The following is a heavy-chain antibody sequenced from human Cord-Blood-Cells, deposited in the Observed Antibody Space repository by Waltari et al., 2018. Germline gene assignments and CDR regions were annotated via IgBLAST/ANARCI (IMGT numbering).Heavy chain of an antibody. J-gene: IGHJ3*02. CDR2: IWYDGSNK. V-gene: IGHV3-33*01. Sequence: VVQPGRSLRLSCAASGFTFSSYGMHWVRQAPGKGLEWVAVIWYDGSNKYYADSVKGRFTISRDNSKNTLYLQMNSLRAEDTAVYYCARGTTVVSRGSNAFDIWGQGTMVTVSS. CDR3: ARGTTVVSRGSNAFDI. D-gene: IGHD4-17*01. CDR1: GFTFSSYG.